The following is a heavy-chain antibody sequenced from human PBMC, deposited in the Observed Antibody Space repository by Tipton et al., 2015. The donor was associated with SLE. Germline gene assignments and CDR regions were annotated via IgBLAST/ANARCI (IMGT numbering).Heavy chain of an antibody. CDR3: TRDTSGYYTFDP. CDR2: IFYSGTT. J-gene: IGHJ5*02. Sequence: TLSLTCTVSGGSISTYYWSWIRQPPGKGLEWIGYIFYSGTTNYNPSLKSRVTISLERSKSQFSLNLRSVTAADTAVYYCTRDTSGYYTFDPWGQGTLVTVAA. V-gene: IGHV4-59*01. CDR1: GGSISTYY. D-gene: IGHD3-3*01.